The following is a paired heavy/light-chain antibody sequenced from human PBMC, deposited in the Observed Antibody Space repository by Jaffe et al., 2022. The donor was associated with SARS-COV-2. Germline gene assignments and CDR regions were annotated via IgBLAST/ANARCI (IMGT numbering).Light chain of an antibody. CDR2: STN. Sequence: QTVVTQEPSFSVSPGGTVTLTCGLSSGSVSISYYPSWYQQTPGQAPRTLIYSTNTRSSGVPDRFSGSILGNKAALTITGAQADDESDYYCVLYMGSGIWVFGGGTKLTVL. CDR1: SGSVSISYY. J-gene: IGLJ3*02. V-gene: IGLV8-61*01. CDR3: VLYMGSGIWV.
Heavy chain of an antibody. Sequence: EVLLVESGGGLIQPGGSLRLSCAASGFTVSNNYMSWVRQAPGKGLEWVSVIYSGGTTSYADSVKGRFTISTDNSKNRLYLQMNSLRAEDTAVYYCARGQRSQTTVKNNNAFDIWGQGTMVTVSS. V-gene: IGHV3-53*01. CDR1: GFTVSNNY. CDR3: ARGQRSQTTVKNNNAFDI. CDR2: IYSGGTT. D-gene: IGHD4-17*01. J-gene: IGHJ3*02.